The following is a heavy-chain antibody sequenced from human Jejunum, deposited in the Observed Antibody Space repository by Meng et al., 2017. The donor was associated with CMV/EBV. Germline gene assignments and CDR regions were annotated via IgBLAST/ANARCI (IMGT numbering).Heavy chain of an antibody. CDR2: ISLGNGQT. V-gene: IGHV1-18*01. D-gene: IGHD7-27*01. CDR3: ARDVWGFDY. J-gene: IGHJ4*02. CDR1: GYTCTDQT. Sequence: VHLRQSRTEVKKPGASVKISCKTSGYTCTDQTIGWGRQAPGQGFEWVGWISLGNGQTVYGHKVQGRVTVTTDTSTSTAYMELRSLRSDDTAMYYCARDVWGFDYWGQGTLVTVSS.